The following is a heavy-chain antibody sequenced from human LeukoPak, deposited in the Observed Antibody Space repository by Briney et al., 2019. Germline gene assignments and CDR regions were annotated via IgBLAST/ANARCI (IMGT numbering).Heavy chain of an antibody. J-gene: IGHJ6*04. CDR2: INSDGGTT. CDR3: AELGITMIGGV. Sequence: GGSLRLSCGASGFTFGTYWMHWVRQAPGKGLVWVSGINSDGGTTTYADSVKGRFTISRDNAKNSLYLQMNSLRAEDTAVYYCAELGITMIGGVWGKGTTVTISS. CDR1: GFTFGTYW. D-gene: IGHD3-10*02. V-gene: IGHV3-74*01.